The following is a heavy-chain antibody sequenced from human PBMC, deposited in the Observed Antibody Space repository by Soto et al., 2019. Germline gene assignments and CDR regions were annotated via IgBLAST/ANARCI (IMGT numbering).Heavy chain of an antibody. V-gene: IGHV3-30-3*01. CDR1: GFTFRNSA. CDR2: ISYDGSNK. Sequence: SLRLSCAASGFTFRNSAMHWVRQAPGKGLEWVALISYDGSNKHFADSVKGRFTLSRDNSKNTLYLEMNSLRAEDTAVYYCARGGVITTFFDYWGQG. D-gene: IGHD3-10*01. J-gene: IGHJ4*02. CDR3: ARGGVITTFFDY.